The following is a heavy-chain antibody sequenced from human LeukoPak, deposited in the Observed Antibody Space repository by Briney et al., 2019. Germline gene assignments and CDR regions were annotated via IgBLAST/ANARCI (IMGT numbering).Heavy chain of an antibody. D-gene: IGHD6-19*01. V-gene: IGHV3-15*01. J-gene: IGHJ4*02. Sequence: GGSLRLSCAASGFTFSNAWMSWVRQAPGKGLEWVGRIKSKTDGGTTDYAAPVKGRFTISRDDSKNTLYLQMNSLRAEDTAVYYCAKGGIAVAGTDYRGQGTLVTVSS. CDR2: IKSKTDGGTT. CDR3: AKGGIAVAGTDY. CDR1: GFTFSNAW.